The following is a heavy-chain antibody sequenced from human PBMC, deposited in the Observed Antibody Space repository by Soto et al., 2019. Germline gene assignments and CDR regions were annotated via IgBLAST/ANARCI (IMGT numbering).Heavy chain of an antibody. CDR1: GGSISSSSYY. D-gene: IGHD3-3*01. V-gene: IGHV4-39*01. CDR2: IYYSGST. Sequence: QLQLQESGPGLVKPSETLSLTCTVSGGSISSSSYYWGWIRQPPGKGLEWIGSIYYSGSTYYNPSLKSRVTISVDTSKNQFSLKLSSVTAADTAVYYCARERSEVVIIGKFDYWGQGTLVTVSS. J-gene: IGHJ4*02. CDR3: ARERSEVVIIGKFDY.